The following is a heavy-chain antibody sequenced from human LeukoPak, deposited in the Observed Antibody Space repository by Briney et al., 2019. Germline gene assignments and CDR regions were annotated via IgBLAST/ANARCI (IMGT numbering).Heavy chain of an antibody. CDR3: AREVRGQLGYFDY. CDR1: GGSISRYY. CDR2: IYYSGST. D-gene: IGHD6-13*01. J-gene: IGHJ4*02. V-gene: IGHV4-59*01. Sequence: SETPPLTCTVSGGSISRYYWSWIRQPPGKGLEWIGYIYYSGSTNYNPSLKSRVTISVDTSKNQFSLKLSSVTAADTAVYYCAREVRGQLGYFDYWGQGTLVTVSS.